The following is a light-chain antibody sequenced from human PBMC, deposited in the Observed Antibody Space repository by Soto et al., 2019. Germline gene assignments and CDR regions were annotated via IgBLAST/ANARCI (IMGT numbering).Light chain of an antibody. CDR3: QQYNSYPWT. J-gene: IGKJ1*01. Sequence: DIQMIQSPSALSASVGDRVTITYRASQSISRRLAWYQQKPGKAPKLLIYDASSLESGVPAGFSGSGSGTQFTLTISSLQPDDFATYYGQQYNSYPWTFGQGTRVEI. V-gene: IGKV1-5*01. CDR1: QSISRR. CDR2: DAS.